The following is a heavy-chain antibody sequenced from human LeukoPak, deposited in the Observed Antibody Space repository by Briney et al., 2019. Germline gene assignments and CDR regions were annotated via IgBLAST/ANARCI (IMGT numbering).Heavy chain of an antibody. CDR1: GFTFSSYG. J-gene: IGHJ4*02. V-gene: IGHV3-30*18. CDR2: ISYDGSNK. D-gene: IGHD7-27*01. CDR3: AKDPGDY. Sequence: PGGSLRLSCAASGFTFSSYGMHWVRQAPGKGLEWVAVISYDGSNKYYADSVKGRFTISRDSSKNTLYLQMNSLRAEDTAVYYCAKDPGDYWGQGTLVTVSS.